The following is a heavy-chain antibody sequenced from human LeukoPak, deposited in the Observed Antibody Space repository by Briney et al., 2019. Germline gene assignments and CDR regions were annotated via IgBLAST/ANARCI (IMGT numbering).Heavy chain of an antibody. J-gene: IGHJ3*02. V-gene: IGHV1-2*02. CDR1: GYTFTGYY. D-gene: IGHD2-21*01. Sequence: GASVKVSCKASGYTFTGYYMHWVRQAPGQGLEWMGWINPNSGGTKYAQKFQGRVTMTTDTSISTAYMELSGLRSDDMAVYYCARGFVYCGGDCYQSERAFDIWGQGTMVSVSP. CDR3: ARGFVYCGGDCYQSERAFDI. CDR2: INPNSGGT.